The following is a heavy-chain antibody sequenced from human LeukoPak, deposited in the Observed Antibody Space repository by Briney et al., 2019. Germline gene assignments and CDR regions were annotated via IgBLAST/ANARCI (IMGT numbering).Heavy chain of an antibody. CDR1: GFTFSSYW. V-gene: IGHV3-74*01. CDR3: AKGRHYYDTSAYPKGAFDI. Sequence: GGSLRLSCAASGFTFSSYWMHWVRQAPGKGLVWVSRINTDGSSTYYADSVKGRFTISRDNAKNTLYLQMNNLRAEDTAVYYCAKGRHYYDTSAYPKGAFDIWGQGTMVTVSS. D-gene: IGHD3-22*01. J-gene: IGHJ3*02. CDR2: INTDGSST.